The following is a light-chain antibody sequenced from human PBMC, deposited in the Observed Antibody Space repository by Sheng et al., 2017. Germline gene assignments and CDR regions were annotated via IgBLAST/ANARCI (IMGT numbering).Light chain of an antibody. V-gene: IGLV3-1*01. CDR2: QDD. Sequence: SYELTQPPSVSVSPGQTARIPCSGDKLGEKYSFWYQRKPNQSPVLIIYQDDKRPSGIPERFFGSSSGNTATLTITRGPRPWDEAEYYCQTWHSTTVIFGGGTKLTVL. CDR1: KLGEKY. J-gene: IGLJ2*01. CDR3: QTWHSTTVI.